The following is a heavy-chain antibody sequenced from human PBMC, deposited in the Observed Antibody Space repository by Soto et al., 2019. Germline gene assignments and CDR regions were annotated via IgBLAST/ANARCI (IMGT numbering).Heavy chain of an antibody. Sequence: PSETLSLTCTVSGGSISSSSYYWGWIRQPPGKGLEWIGSIYYSGSTYYNPSLKSRVTISVDTSKNQFSLKLSSVTAADTAVYYCARHRRYDSSGYYYGPHFDYWGQGTLVTVSS. D-gene: IGHD3-22*01. V-gene: IGHV4-39*01. J-gene: IGHJ4*02. CDR1: GGSISSSSYY. CDR3: ARHRRYDSSGYYYGPHFDY. CDR2: IYYSGST.